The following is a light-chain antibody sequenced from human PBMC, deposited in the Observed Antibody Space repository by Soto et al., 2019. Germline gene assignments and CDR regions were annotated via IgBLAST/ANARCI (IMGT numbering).Light chain of an antibody. CDR1: QRISSW. V-gene: IGKV1-12*01. Sequence: IQMTQSPSSVSASVGDRVILTCRASQRISSWLAWYHQRPGEAPRLLIYATSTLETGVPPRFSGSGSGRDFTLTISSLQPEDLGTYFCQQANSVPWTFGPGTKVEVK. J-gene: IGKJ1*01. CDR3: QQANSVPWT. CDR2: ATS.